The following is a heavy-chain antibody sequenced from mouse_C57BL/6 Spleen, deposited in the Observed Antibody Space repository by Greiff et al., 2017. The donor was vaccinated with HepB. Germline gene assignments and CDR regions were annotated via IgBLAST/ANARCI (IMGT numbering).Heavy chain of an antibody. Sequence: EVQVVESEGGLVQPGRSMKLSCTASGFTFSDYYMAWVRQVPEKGLEWVANINYDGSSTYYLDSLKSRFIISRDNAKNILYLQMSSLKSEDTATYYCARDRGYGSSYGYFDVWGTGTTVTVSS. J-gene: IGHJ1*03. D-gene: IGHD1-1*01. V-gene: IGHV5-16*01. CDR2: INYDGSST. CDR3: ARDRGYGSSYGYFDV. CDR1: GFTFSDYY.